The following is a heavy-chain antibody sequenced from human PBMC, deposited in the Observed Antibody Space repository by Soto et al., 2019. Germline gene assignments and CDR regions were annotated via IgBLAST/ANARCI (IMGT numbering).Heavy chain of an antibody. J-gene: IGHJ6*02. CDR1: GYIFVNYG. CDR3: AMVDNYETPSQKDV. D-gene: IGHD3-3*01. Sequence: QVQLVQSGDEVRKPGSSVKVSCKASGYIFVNYGIAWVRQAPGQGLEWMGWISPYSGNTHYASKVQGRLNMTTETSTSTSYMDLGSLISYDTAVYLCAMVDNYETPSQKDVWGLGTTVTVS. CDR2: ISPYSGNT. V-gene: IGHV1-18*01.